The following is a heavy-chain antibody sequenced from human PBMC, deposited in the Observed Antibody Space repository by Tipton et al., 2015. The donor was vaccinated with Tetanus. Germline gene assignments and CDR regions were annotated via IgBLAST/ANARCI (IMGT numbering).Heavy chain of an antibody. D-gene: IGHD2-8*01. CDR1: GGSISYTNYY. Sequence: LRLSCSASGGSISYTNYYWGWIRQAPGKGLEWIGSIYNTGNAYSNPALTSRVTMSVDASMIQFSLRLRSVTAADTAMYYCARLSSSANDAHGFDIWGQGTMVTVSS. CDR2: IYNTGNA. V-gene: IGHV4-39*01. CDR3: ARLSSSANDAHGFDI. J-gene: IGHJ3*02.